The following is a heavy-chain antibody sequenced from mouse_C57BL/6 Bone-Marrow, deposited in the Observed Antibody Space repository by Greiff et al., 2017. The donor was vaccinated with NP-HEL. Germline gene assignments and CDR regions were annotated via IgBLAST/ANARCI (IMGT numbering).Heavy chain of an antibody. CDR1: GFNIKDDY. CDR3: TRLRFDY. J-gene: IGHJ2*01. D-gene: IGHD2-2*01. V-gene: IGHV14-4*01. CDR2: IDPENGDT. Sequence: EVMLVESGAELVRPGASVKLSCTASGFNIKDDYMHWVNQRPEQGLEWIGWIDPENGDTEYASKFQGKATITADTSSNTAYLQLSSLTSEDTAVYYCTRLRFDYWGQGTTLTVSS.